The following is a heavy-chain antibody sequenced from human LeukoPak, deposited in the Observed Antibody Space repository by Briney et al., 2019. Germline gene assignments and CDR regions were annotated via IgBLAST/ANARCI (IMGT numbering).Heavy chain of an antibody. J-gene: IGHJ4*02. D-gene: IGHD6-13*01. CDR1: GYTFTSYA. V-gene: IGHV1-3*04. CDR2: IKTGDGTT. Sequence: ASVTVSCKASGYTFTSYAVHWVRHAAGQRPEWLGKIKTGDGTTEISEKFQGRVTFSRDSDATIAYMELISLTSEDTALYYCARVALGGYSSSPLEHWGQGTLVTVSS. CDR3: ARVALGGYSSSPLEH.